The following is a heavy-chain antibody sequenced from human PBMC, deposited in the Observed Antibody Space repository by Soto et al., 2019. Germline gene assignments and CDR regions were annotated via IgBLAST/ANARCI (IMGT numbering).Heavy chain of an antibody. Sequence: QLQLQESGSGLVKPSQTLSLTCAVSGGSISSGGYSWSWIRQPPGKGLEWIGYIYHSGSTYYNPALEGRVTMSIDRAKNQYSLKLSAVTAADTAVYYGARGMVRGVMVGGWFDPWGQGTLVTVSS. J-gene: IGHJ5*02. D-gene: IGHD3-10*01. CDR3: ARGMVRGVMVGGWFDP. CDR2: IYHSGST. CDR1: GGSISSGGYS. V-gene: IGHV4-30-2*01.